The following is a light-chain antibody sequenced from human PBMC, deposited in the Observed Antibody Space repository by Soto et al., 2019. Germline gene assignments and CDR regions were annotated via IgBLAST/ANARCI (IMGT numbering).Light chain of an antibody. V-gene: IGKV3-15*01. Sequence: EIVMTQSPATLSVSPGERVTLSCRASQSVSSNLAWYQQKPGQAPRLVIYGASTRATGIPARFSGSGSGTEFTLTISSLQSEDFAVYYCQQYNNWPPGTFGPGTKVDIK. CDR1: QSVSSN. J-gene: IGKJ3*01. CDR3: QQYNNWPPGT. CDR2: GAS.